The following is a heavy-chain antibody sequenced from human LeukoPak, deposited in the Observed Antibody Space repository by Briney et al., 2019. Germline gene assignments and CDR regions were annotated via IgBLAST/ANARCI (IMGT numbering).Heavy chain of an antibody. CDR3: ARGQVYGSGSYYNTRFRY. J-gene: IGHJ4*02. CDR1: GYTFTSYY. Sequence: ASVKVSCKASGYTFTSYYMHWVRQAPGQGLEWMGIINPTGGSTSYAQKFQGRVTMTRDTSTSTVYMELSSLRSEDTAVYYCARGQVYGSGSYYNTRFRYWGQGTLVTVPS. CDR2: INPTGGST. D-gene: IGHD3-10*01. V-gene: IGHV1-46*01.